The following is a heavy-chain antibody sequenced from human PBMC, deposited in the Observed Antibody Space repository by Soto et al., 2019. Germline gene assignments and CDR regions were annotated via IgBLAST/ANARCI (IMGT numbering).Heavy chain of an antibody. CDR1: GYTLTELS. Sequence: ASVKVSCKVSGYTLTELSMHWVRQAPGKGLEWMGGFDPEDGETIYAQKFQGRVTMTEDTSTDTAYMELSSLRSEYTAVYYCATASASTVGAKDYWGQGTLVTVSS. CDR3: ATASASTVGAKDY. CDR2: FDPEDGET. J-gene: IGHJ4*02. D-gene: IGHD1-26*01. V-gene: IGHV1-24*01.